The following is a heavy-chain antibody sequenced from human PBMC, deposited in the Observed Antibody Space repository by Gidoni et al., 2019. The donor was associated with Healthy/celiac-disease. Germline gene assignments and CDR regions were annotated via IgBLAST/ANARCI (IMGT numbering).Heavy chain of an antibody. CDR2: IYSGGST. CDR3: ARDAGLTY. V-gene: IGHV3-53*01. CDR1: GFTVSSNY. J-gene: IGHJ4*02. D-gene: IGHD3-16*01. Sequence: EVQLVQSVGGLIQPGGSLRLSWAASGFTVSSNYMGWVRQAPGKGLQWVSVIYSGGSTYYADSVKGRFTISRDNSTNTVYLQMNSLRAEDTAVYYCARDAGLTYWGQGTLVTVSS.